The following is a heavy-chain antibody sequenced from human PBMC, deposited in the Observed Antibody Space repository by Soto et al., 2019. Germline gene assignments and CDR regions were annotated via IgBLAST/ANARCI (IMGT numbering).Heavy chain of an antibody. CDR1: GFSLSTSGVG. J-gene: IGHJ4*02. V-gene: IGHV2-5*02. D-gene: IGHD2-2*01. Sequence: SGPTLVNPTQTLTLTCTFSGFSLSTSGVGVGWIRQPPGKALEWLALIYWDDDKRYSPSLKSRLTITKDTSKNQVVLTMTNMDPVDTATYYCAHRHRGYCSSTSCTCYFDYWGQGTLVTV. CDR2: IYWDDDK. CDR3: AHRHRGYCSSTSCTCYFDY.